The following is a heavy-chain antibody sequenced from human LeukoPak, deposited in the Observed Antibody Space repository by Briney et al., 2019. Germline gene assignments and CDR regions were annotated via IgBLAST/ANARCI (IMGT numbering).Heavy chain of an antibody. J-gene: IGHJ4*02. V-gene: IGHV4-39*07. D-gene: IGHD4-23*01. Sequence: TSETLSLTCTVSGGSISSSSYYWGWIRQPPGKGLEWIGSIYYSGSTYYNPSLKSRVTISVDTSKNQFSLKLSSVTAADTAVYYCARTMTTVVSQYFDYWGQGTLVTVSS. CDR1: GGSISSSSYY. CDR3: ARTMTTVVSQYFDY. CDR2: IYYSGST.